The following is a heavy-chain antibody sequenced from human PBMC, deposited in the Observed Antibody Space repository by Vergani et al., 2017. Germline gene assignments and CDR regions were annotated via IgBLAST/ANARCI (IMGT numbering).Heavy chain of an antibody. J-gene: IGHJ4*02. CDR2: MDYSGST. CDR1: GASVISTDYH. CDR3: ASKRGACRAAYCHSYDF. Sequence: QVQLQESGPGLVKPSETLSLTCTVSGASVISTDYHWGWIRQPPGKGPEWIGSMDYSGSTSYNPSLESRISISFETPKNQFSLRLTSVTAADTAVYYCASKRGACRAAYCHSYDFWGPGTLVGVSS. V-gene: IGHV4-39*01. D-gene: IGHD2-15*01.